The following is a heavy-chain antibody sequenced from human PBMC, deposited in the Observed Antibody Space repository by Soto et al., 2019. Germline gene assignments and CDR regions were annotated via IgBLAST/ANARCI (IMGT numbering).Heavy chain of an antibody. CDR2: IVPMLGTP. D-gene: IGHD1-26*01. CDR3: ARTGTYSASLSQCSGMDV. J-gene: IGHJ6*02. V-gene: IGHV1-69*01. CDR1: GGTFDNFI. Sequence: QVQLVQSGAEVKEPGSSVRVSCKASGGTFDNFIMNWVRQTPGRGLEWMGGIVPMLGTPTYAEKYKGRVTISATGSTTTMYMEVTSLRSEHTAIYYCARTGTYSASLSQCSGMDVWGQGTTVTVSS.